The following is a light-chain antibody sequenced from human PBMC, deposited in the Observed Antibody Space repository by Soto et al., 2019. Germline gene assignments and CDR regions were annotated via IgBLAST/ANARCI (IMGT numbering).Light chain of an antibody. CDR2: GAS. V-gene: IGKV3-20*01. Sequence: EVVLTQSPGTLSLSPGERATLSCRASQGVTTAYLAWYQHKPGRAPRLLIYGASNRATGIPDRFSGSGSGTDFTLTISRLEPEDFAVYSCQQYGASPLFTFGPGTKVDLK. CDR3: QQYGASPLFT. J-gene: IGKJ3*01. CDR1: QGVTTAY.